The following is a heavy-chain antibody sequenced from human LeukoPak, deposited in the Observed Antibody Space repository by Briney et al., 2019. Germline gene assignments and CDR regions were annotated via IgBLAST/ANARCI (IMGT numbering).Heavy chain of an antibody. CDR3: ARLYGDYVASDY. D-gene: IGHD4-17*01. CDR1: GYSFTVYY. J-gene: IGHJ4*02. V-gene: IGHV1-2*02. Sequence: GASVKDSCKASGYSFTVYYMHWVRQAPGQGLEWMGWINPNSGGTNYAQKFLGRVTMTRDTSISTAYMELSRLRSDDTAVYYCARLYGDYVASDYSGQGTLVTVSS. CDR2: INPNSGGT.